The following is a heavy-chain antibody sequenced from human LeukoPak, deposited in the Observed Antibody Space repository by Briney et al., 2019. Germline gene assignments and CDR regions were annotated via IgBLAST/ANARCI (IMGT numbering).Heavy chain of an antibody. CDR2: ISYDGSNK. J-gene: IGHJ3*02. CDR3: ARGYYDSSGYHDAFDI. CDR1: GFTFSSYA. Sequence: GGSLRLSCAASGFTFSSYAMHWVRQAPDKGLEWVAVISYDGSNKYYADSVKGRFTISRDNSKNTLYLQMNSLRAEDTAVYFCARGYYDSSGYHDAFDIWGQGTMVTVSS. D-gene: IGHD3-22*01. V-gene: IGHV3-30-3*01.